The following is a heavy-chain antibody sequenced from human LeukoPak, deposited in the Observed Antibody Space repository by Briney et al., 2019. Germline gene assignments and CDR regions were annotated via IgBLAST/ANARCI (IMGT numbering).Heavy chain of an antibody. CDR3: TTVTLRPVGL. Sequence: GGSLRLSCAASGFSFSRAWMSWVRQAPGKGLEWVGRIKSKSDGGTTDYAAPVKGRFTISRDDSKNTLFLQVNSLKIEDIAGYYCTTVTLRPVGLWGQGTLVTVSS. CDR1: GFSFSRAW. V-gene: IGHV3-15*05. D-gene: IGHD3-10*01. J-gene: IGHJ4*02. CDR2: IKSKSDGGTT.